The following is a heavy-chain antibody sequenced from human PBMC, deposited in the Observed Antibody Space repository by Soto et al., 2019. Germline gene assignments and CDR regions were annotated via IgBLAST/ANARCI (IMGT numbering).Heavy chain of an antibody. D-gene: IGHD2-15*01. Sequence: SETLSLTCTVSGGSISSYYWSWIRQPPGKGLEWIGYIYYSGSTNYNPSLKSRVTISVDTSKNQFSLKLSSVTAADTAVYYCARDAGYCSGGSCSPFDYWGQGTLVTVS. V-gene: IGHV4-59*01. CDR3: ARDAGYCSGGSCSPFDY. CDR2: IYYSGST. J-gene: IGHJ4*02. CDR1: GGSISSYY.